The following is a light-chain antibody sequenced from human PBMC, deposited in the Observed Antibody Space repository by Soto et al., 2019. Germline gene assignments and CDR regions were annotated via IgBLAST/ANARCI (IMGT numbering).Light chain of an antibody. CDR1: QSISSY. CDR3: QKYNSAPWT. V-gene: IGKV1-39*01. Sequence: DIQMTHSPSSLSASVGDRVTITCRASQSISSYLNWYQQEPGKAPKLLIYAASSLQSGVPSRFSGSGSGTDFTLTISSLQPEDVATYYCQKYNSAPWTFGQGTKVDI. CDR2: AAS. J-gene: IGKJ1*01.